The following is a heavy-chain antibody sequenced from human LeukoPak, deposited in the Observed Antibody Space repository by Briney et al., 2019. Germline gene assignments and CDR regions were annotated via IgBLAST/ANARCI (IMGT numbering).Heavy chain of an antibody. CDR1: GYSISSSYY. CDR2: IYHSGST. CDR3: ARAAFVDYHAFDI. D-gene: IGHD3/OR15-3a*01. V-gene: IGHV4-38-2*01. J-gene: IGHJ3*02. Sequence: SETLSLTCAVSGYSISSSYYWGWIRQPPGKGLEWIGSIYHSGSTYYNPSLKSRVTISVDTSKNQFSLKLSSVTAADTAVYYCARAAFVDYHAFDIWGQGTMVTVSS.